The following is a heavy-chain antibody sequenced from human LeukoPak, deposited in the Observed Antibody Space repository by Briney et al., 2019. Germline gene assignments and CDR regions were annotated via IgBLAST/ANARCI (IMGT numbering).Heavy chain of an antibody. Sequence: GSSVKVSCKASGGTFSSYAISWVRQAPGQGLEWMGGIIPIFGTANYAQKFQGRVTITTDESTSTAYMELSSLRSEDTAVYYCARTIWSEVTGTTWGYYYMDVWGKGTTVTVSS. J-gene: IGHJ6*03. D-gene: IGHD1-7*01. CDR3: ARTIWSEVTGTTWGYYYMDV. CDR1: GGTFSSYA. CDR2: IIPIFGTA. V-gene: IGHV1-69*05.